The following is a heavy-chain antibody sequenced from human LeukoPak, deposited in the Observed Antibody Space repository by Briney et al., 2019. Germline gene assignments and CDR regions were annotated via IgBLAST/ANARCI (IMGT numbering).Heavy chain of an antibody. CDR3: ARDQTAVKPFDY. V-gene: IGHV3-30-3*01. CDR1: GFTFSSYA. D-gene: IGHD6-13*01. Sequence: GGSLRLSCAASGFTFSSYAMHWVRQAPGKGLEWVAVISYDGSNKYYADSVKGRFTISRDNSKNTLYLQMNSLRAEDTAVYYCARDQTAVKPFDYWAREPWSPSPQ. J-gene: IGHJ4*02. CDR2: ISYDGSNK.